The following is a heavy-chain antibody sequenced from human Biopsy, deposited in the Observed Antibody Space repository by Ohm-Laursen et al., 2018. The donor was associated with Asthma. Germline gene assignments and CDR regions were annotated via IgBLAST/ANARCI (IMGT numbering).Heavy chain of an antibody. D-gene: IGHD3-9*01. J-gene: IGHJ6*02. CDR1: GRPISSGGSY. CDR3: ARVPHYDILTGFTLRYYYGMDV. V-gene: IGHV4-31*03. CDR2: ILYSGST. Sequence: SETLSLTCTVSGRPISSGGSYWSWIRQHPAKGLEWIGYILYSGSTYYNPSLKSRVTISVDTSKNQFSLKLSSVTAADTAVYYCARVPHYDILTGFTLRYYYGMDVWGQGTTVTVSS.